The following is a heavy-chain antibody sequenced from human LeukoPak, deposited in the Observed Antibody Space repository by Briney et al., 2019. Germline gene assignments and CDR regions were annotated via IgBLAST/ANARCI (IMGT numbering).Heavy chain of an antibody. Sequence: GSLRLSCAASGFTFTSYGMSWVRQPPGKGLEWIGEINHSGSTNYNPSLKSRVTISVDTSKNQFSLKLSSVTAADTAVYYCARHPFLMVRGGYNWFDPWGQGTLVTVSS. CDR2: INHSGST. CDR1: GFTFTSYG. J-gene: IGHJ5*02. CDR3: ARHPFLMVRGGYNWFDP. D-gene: IGHD3-10*01. V-gene: IGHV4-34*01.